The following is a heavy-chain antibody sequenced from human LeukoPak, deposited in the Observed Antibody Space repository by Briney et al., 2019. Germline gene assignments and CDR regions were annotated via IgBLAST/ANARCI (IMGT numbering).Heavy chain of an antibody. Sequence: GGSLRVSCAASGFTFSNSAMSWVRQPPGKGLEWVAAISPSGNTKHYADSVKGRIPSPRDNSKDTLYLQVNSLRAEDTGVYYCAKAGYTSSWPLDYWGQGTLVSVSS. CDR3: AKAGYTSSWPLDY. CDR2: ISPSGNTK. CDR1: GFTFSNSA. D-gene: IGHD6-13*01. V-gene: IGHV3-23*01. J-gene: IGHJ4*02.